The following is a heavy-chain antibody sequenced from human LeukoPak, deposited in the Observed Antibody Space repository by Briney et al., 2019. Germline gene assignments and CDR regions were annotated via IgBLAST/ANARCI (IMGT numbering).Heavy chain of an antibody. Sequence: PGGSLRLSCAASGFTFSSYSMNWVRQAPGKGLEWVGFIRSKAYGGTTEYAASVKGRFTISRDDSKSIAYLQMNSLKTEDTAVYYCTRDTAGSGSYYHYYYMDVWGKGTTVTISS. D-gene: IGHD3-10*01. J-gene: IGHJ6*03. CDR2: IRSKAYGGTT. CDR1: GFTFSSYS. CDR3: TRDTAGSGSYYHYYYMDV. V-gene: IGHV3-49*04.